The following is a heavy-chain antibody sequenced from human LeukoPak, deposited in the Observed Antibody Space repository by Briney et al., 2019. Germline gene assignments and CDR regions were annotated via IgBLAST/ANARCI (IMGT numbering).Heavy chain of an antibody. CDR3: ARHGDYVYYYYGMDV. CDR2: ISAYNGNT. V-gene: IGHV1-18*01. J-gene: IGHJ6*02. Sequence: ASVKVSCKASGYTFTSYGFSWVRQAPGQGLEWMGWISAYNGNTNYAQKLQGRVTMTTDTSTSTAYMELSSLRSEDTAVYYCARHGDYVYYYYGMDVWGQGTTVTVSS. D-gene: IGHD4-17*01. CDR1: GYTFTSYG.